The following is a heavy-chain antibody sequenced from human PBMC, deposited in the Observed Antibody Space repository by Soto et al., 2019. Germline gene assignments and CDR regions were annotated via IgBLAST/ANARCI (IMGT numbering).Heavy chain of an antibody. Sequence: VQLVESGGGVVQPGRSLRLSCAASGFTFSSYGMHWVRQAPGKGLEWVAVIWYDGSNKYYADSVKGRFTISRDNSKNTLYLQMNSLRAEDTAVYYCARDKDIVVVPAAIQYYYYGMDVWGQGTTVTVSS. J-gene: IGHJ6*02. D-gene: IGHD2-2*02. CDR1: GFTFSSYG. CDR2: IWYDGSNK. V-gene: IGHV3-33*01. CDR3: ARDKDIVVVPAAIQYYYYGMDV.